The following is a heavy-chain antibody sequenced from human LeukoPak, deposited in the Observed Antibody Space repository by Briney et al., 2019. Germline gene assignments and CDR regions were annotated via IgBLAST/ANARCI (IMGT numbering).Heavy chain of an antibody. Sequence: PGGSLRLSCAASGFTFSSYAMSWVRQAPGKGLEWVSAISGSGGSTYYADSVKGRFTISRDNAKNSLYLQMNSLRAEDTAVYYCARESYYDSSGYYSGDYWGQGTLVTVSS. CDR3: ARESYYDSSGYYSGDY. CDR1: GFTFSSYA. V-gene: IGHV3-23*01. CDR2: ISGSGGST. J-gene: IGHJ4*02. D-gene: IGHD3-22*01.